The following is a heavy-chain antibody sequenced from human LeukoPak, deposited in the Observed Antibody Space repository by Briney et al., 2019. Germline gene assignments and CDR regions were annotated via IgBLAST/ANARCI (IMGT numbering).Heavy chain of an antibody. J-gene: IGHJ4*02. D-gene: IGHD1-14*01. Sequence: PSETLSLTCAVYGGSFSGYYWSWIRQPPGKGLEWIGEINHRGSTNYNPSLKSRVTISVDTSKNQFSLKLSSVTAADTAVYYCARGRRVDYWGQGTLVTVSS. CDR3: ARGRRVDY. CDR2: INHRGST. V-gene: IGHV4-34*01. CDR1: GGSFSGYY.